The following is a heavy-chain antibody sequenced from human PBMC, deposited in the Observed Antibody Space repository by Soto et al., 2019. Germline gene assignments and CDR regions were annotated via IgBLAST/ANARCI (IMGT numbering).Heavy chain of an antibody. CDR1: GFTFSSYG. J-gene: IGHJ3*02. Sequence: QVQLVESGGGVVQPGRSLRLSCAASGFTFSSYGMHWVRQAPGKGLEWVAVISYDGSNKYYADSVKGRFTISRDNSKNALYLQMNSLRAEDTAVYYWAKDQGGSSSSPDAFDIWGQGTMVTVSS. CDR3: AKDQGGSSSSPDAFDI. D-gene: IGHD6-6*01. CDR2: ISYDGSNK. V-gene: IGHV3-30*18.